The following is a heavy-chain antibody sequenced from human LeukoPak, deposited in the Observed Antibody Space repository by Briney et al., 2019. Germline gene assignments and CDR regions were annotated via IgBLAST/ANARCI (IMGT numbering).Heavy chain of an antibody. V-gene: IGHV3-21*01. CDR2: ISSNSSYI. J-gene: IGHJ4*02. CDR3: AREVRGSSWTDY. CDR1: GFTFSSYS. D-gene: IGHD6-13*01. Sequence: GGSLRLSCAASGFTFSSYSMNWVRQAPGKGLEWVSSISSNSSYIYYADSVKGRFTISRDNAKNSLYLQMNSLRAEDTAVYYCAREVRGSSWTDYWGQGTLVTVSS.